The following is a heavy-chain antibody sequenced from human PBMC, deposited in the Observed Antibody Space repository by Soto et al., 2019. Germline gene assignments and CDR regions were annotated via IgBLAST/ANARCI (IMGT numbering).Heavy chain of an antibody. V-gene: IGHV1-3*01. Sequence: ASVKVSCKASGYTFTSYAMHWVRQAPGQRLEWMGWINAGNGNTKYSQKFQGRVTIPRDTSASTAYMELSSLRSEDTAVYYCARSMTIFGVAPHFDYWGQGTLVTVSS. CDR2: INAGNGNT. CDR3: ARSMTIFGVAPHFDY. CDR1: GYTFTSYA. D-gene: IGHD3-3*01. J-gene: IGHJ4*02.